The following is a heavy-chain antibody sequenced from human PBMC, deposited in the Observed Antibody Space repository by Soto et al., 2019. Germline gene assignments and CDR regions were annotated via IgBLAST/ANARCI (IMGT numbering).Heavy chain of an antibody. CDR1: GYTFTSYA. CDR2: INAGNGNT. D-gene: IGHD5-12*01. Sequence: QVQLVQSGAEEKKPGASVKVSCKASGYTFTSYAMHWVRQAPGQRLEWMGWINAGNGNTKYSQKFQGRVNITRDKPPSTAYMSPGSLRPEDTDVNYCATDVGGYDLFDPWGQGTLVTVSS. J-gene: IGHJ5*02. V-gene: IGHV1-3*05. CDR3: ATDVGGYDLFDP.